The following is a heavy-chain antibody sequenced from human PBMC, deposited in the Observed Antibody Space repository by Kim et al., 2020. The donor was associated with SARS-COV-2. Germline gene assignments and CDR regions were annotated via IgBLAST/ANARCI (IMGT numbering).Heavy chain of an antibody. V-gene: IGHV3-23*05. Sequence: GGSLRLSCAASGFTFSRRAISWVRQVPGKGLEWIASVNNNNNPYYADSVKARFTVPRYITKDTLFLQMNSLRADDTALYYCAKDHPSTAWPPFVSWV. D-gene: IGHD2-8*02. CDR1: GFTFSRRA. CDR3: AKDHPSTAWPPFVS. J-gene: IGHJ5*01. CDR2: VNNNNNP.